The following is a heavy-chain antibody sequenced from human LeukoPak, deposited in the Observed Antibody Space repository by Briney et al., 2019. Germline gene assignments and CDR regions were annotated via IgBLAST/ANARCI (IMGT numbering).Heavy chain of an antibody. D-gene: IGHD5-18*01. J-gene: IGHJ6*04. V-gene: IGHV3-53*01. CDR2: IYSGGST. Sequence: GGSLRLSCAASGFTVNSNYMSWVRQAQGKGLEWVSVIYSGGSTYYADSVKGRFTISRDNSKNTLYLRMNSLRAEDTAVYYCARNGVDTAMLDVWGKGTTVAVSS. CDR3: ARNGVDTAMLDV. CDR1: GFTVNSNY.